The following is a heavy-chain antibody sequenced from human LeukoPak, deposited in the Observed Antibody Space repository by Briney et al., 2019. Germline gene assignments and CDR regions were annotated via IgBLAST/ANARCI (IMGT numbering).Heavy chain of an antibody. CDR1: GGSISSSRYY. CDR3: ASFSQSDAFDI. CDR2: IYYSGST. V-gene: IGHV4-39*01. Sequence: PSETLSLTCTVSGGSISSSRYYWAWVRQPPGKGLEWIGNIYYSGSTYSNPSLKNRVTIFVDTSKNQFSLKLSAVTAADTAVYYCASFSQSDAFDIWGQGTVVTVSS. J-gene: IGHJ3*02.